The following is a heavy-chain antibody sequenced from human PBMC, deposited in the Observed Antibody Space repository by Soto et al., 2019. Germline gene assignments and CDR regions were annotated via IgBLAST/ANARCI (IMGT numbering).Heavy chain of an antibody. D-gene: IGHD6-19*01. CDR2: IKQDGSEK. Sequence: GGSLRLSCAASGFTFSSYWMSWVRQAPGKGLEWVANIKQDGSEKYYVDSVKGRFTISRDNAKNSLYLQMNSLRAEDTAVYYCARDQYSSGWYVHYYYYGMDVWGQGTTVTVSS. V-gene: IGHV3-7*01. CDR3: ARDQYSSGWYVHYYYYGMDV. J-gene: IGHJ6*02. CDR1: GFTFSSYW.